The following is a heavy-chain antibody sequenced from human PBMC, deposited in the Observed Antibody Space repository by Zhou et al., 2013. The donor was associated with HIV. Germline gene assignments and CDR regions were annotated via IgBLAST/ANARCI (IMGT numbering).Heavy chain of an antibody. V-gene: IGHV1-69*04. D-gene: IGHD1-1*01. CDR1: GGTFSSYA. CDR2: IIPILGIA. J-gene: IGHJ4*02. Sequence: QVQLVQSGAEVKKPGSSVKVSCKASGGTFSSYAISWVRQAPGQGLEWMGRIIPILGIANYAQKFQGRVTITADKSTSTAYMELSSLRSEDTAVYYCASSPTPTTPLVDYWGQGTLVTVSS. CDR3: ASSPTPTTPLVDY.